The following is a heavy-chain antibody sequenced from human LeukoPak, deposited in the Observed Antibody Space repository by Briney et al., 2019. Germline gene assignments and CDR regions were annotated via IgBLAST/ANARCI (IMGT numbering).Heavy chain of an antibody. D-gene: IGHD2-21*01. CDR1: GGSISSSNW. J-gene: IGHJ4*02. CDR2: IYYSGST. V-gene: IGHV4-4*02. Sequence: SETLSLTCAVSGGSISSSNWWSWVRQPPGKGLEWIGEIYYSGSTNYNPSLKSRVTISVDTSKNQFSLKLSSVTAADTAVYYCARAPPYCGGDCSDYWGQGTLVTVSS. CDR3: ARAPPYCGGDCSDY.